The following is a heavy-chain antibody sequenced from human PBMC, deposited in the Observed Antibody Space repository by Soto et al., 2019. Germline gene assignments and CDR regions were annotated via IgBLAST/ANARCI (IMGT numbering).Heavy chain of an antibody. Sequence: ASETLSLTCAVSGYSISSGYYWGWIRQPPGKGLEWIGSIYHSGSTYYNPSLKSRVTISVDTSKNQFSLKLSSVTAADTAVYYCARGSGYYPADAFDIWGQGTMVTVSS. V-gene: IGHV4-38-2*01. CDR2: IYHSGST. J-gene: IGHJ3*02. D-gene: IGHD3-22*01. CDR3: ARGSGYYPADAFDI. CDR1: GYSISSGYY.